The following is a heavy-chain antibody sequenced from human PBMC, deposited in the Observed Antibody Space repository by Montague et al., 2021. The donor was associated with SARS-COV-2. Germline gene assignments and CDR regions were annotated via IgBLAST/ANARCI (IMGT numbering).Heavy chain of an antibody. CDR3: ARGGGYYNYGLDV. CDR2: IYYSGST. J-gene: IGHJ6*02. Sequence: SETLSLTCTVSGGSISNYYWSWIRQPPGRGLEWIGYIYYSGSTAYSPSLKSRVTISLDTSKNQFSLKVTSVTAADTAVYYCARGGGYYNYGLDVWGPGTTVTVSS. CDR1: GGSISNYY. D-gene: IGHD3-22*01. V-gene: IGHV4-59*01.